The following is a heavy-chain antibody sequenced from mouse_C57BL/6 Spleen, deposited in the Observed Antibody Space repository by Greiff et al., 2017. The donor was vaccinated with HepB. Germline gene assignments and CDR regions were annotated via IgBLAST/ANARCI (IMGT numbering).Heavy chain of an antibody. CDR2: IDPNSGGT. V-gene: IGHV1-72*01. Sequence: VKLVESGAELVKPGASVKLSCKASGYTFTSYWMHWVKQRPGRGLEWIGRIDPNSGGTKYNEKFKSKATLTVDKPSSTAYMQLSSLTSEDSAVYYCARRVWLDRYWYFDVWGTGTTVTVSS. CDR1: GYTFTSYW. CDR3: ARRVWLDRYWYFDV. J-gene: IGHJ1*03. D-gene: IGHD2-2*01.